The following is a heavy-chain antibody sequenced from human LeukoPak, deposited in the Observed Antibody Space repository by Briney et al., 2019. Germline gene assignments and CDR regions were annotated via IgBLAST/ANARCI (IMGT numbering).Heavy chain of an antibody. J-gene: IGHJ3*02. Sequence: SETLSLTCTVSGGSISSYYWSWIRQPPGKGLEWIGYIYYSGSTNYNPSLKSRVTISVDTSKNQFSLKLSSVTAADTAVYYCARHHSGSSYDAFDIWGQGTMVTVSS. V-gene: IGHV4-59*08. CDR2: IYYSGST. D-gene: IGHD1-26*01. CDR3: ARHHSGSSYDAFDI. CDR1: GGSISSYY.